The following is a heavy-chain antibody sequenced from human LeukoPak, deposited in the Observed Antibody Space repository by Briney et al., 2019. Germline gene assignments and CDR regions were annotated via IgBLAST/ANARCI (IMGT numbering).Heavy chain of an antibody. CDR3: ARCTTGTTEIDY. CDR1: GFTFSSYS. J-gene: IGHJ4*02. V-gene: IGHV3-21*01. CDR2: ISSSSSYI. Sequence: GGSLRLSCAASGFTFSSYSMNWVRQAPGKGLGWVSSISSSSSYIYYADSVKGRFTISRDNSKNTLYLQMNSPRAEDTAVYYCARCTTGTTEIDYWGQGTLVTVSS. D-gene: IGHD1-1*01.